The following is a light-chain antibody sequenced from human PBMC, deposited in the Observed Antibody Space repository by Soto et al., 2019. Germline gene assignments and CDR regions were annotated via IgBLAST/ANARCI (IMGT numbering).Light chain of an antibody. Sequence: EIVLTQSPGTLSLSPGERATLSCRASQSVSSSYLAWYQQKPGQAPRLLIYDTSTRATGVQARFSGSRSGPEFTLTIKSLQSEDFAIYYCKPYNNWPLTFGGGTKVDI. CDR3: KPYNNWPLT. CDR1: QSVSSSY. CDR2: DTS. V-gene: IGKV3-15*01. J-gene: IGKJ4*01.